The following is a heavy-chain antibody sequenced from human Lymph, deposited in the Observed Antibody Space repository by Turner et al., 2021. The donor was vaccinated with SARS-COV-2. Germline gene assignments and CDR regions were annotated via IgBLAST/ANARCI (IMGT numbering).Heavy chain of an antibody. J-gene: IGHJ4*02. V-gene: IGHV1-2*02. D-gene: IGHD3-10*01. CDR3: ARSRDLQSMVRGVDPFDY. Sequence: QGQLVQAGAEVKKTGTAVKGSGKASAYTFTGHYVHWERQAPGQGLEWMGWINPNSGDKNYAQKCQVRVTMNKDTSTSTAYMELSRPRSDATAVYYCARSRDLQSMVRGVDPFDYWGQGTLVTVSS. CDR2: INPNSGDK. CDR1: AYTFTGHY.